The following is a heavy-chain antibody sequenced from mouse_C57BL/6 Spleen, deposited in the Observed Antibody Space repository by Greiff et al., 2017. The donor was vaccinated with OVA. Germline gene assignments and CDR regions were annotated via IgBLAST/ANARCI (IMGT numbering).Heavy chain of an antibody. CDR1: GYTFTDYY. CDR2: INPNNGGT. V-gene: IGHV1-26*01. J-gene: IGHJ1*03. CDR3: ARGGYGCLYRYFDV. Sequence: VQLKESGPELVKPGASVKISCKASGYTFTDYYMNWVKQSHGKSLEWIGDINPNNGGTSYNQKFKGKATLTVDKSSSTAYMELRSLTSEDSAVYYCARGGYGCLYRYFDVWGTGTTVTVSS. D-gene: IGHD1-1*01.